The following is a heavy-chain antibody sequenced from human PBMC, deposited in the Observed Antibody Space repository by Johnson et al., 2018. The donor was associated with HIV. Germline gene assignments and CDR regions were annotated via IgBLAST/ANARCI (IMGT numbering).Heavy chain of an antibody. V-gene: IGHV3-33*06. J-gene: IGHJ3*02. CDR3: AKDRGSPGIPAAFDI. CDR1: GFSFSRYG. D-gene: IGHD1-26*01. Sequence: QVQLVESGGGVVQPGRSLIISCAASGFSFSRYGMHWVRQAPGKGLEWVAVIWYDGSNKYHADSVKGRFTISRDNSKNTLFLQMNSLRAEDTAVYYCAKDRGSPGIPAAFDIWGQGTMVTVSS. CDR2: IWYDGSNK.